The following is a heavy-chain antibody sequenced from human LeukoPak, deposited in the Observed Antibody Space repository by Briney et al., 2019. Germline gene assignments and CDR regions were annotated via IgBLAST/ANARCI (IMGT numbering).Heavy chain of an antibody. CDR1: GGSFSGYY. Sequence: SETLSLTCAVYGGSFSGYYWSWIRQPPGKGLEWIGEINHSGSTNYNPSLKSRVTISVDTSKNQFSLKLSSVTAADTAVYYCARGRGGAVYYGVPRNWFDPWGPGTLVTVSS. CDR3: ARGRGGAVYYGVPRNWFDP. V-gene: IGHV4-34*01. D-gene: IGHD4-17*01. J-gene: IGHJ5*02. CDR2: INHSGST.